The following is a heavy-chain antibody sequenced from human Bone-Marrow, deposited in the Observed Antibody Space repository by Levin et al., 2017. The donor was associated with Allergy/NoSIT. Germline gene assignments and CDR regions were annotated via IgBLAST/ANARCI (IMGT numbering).Heavy chain of an antibody. D-gene: IGHD4-17*01. J-gene: IGHJ6*02. CDR2: ISAHDDDT. V-gene: IGHV1-18*01. CDR3: ARDHPLRHYDSFVGDYYGMDV. CDR1: GYTFSNYG. Sequence: ASVKVSCKASGYTFSNYGISWVRQAPGQGLEWMGWISAHDDDTDCAQKFQDRVTMTTDTSTSTAYMEVRSLRSDDTAVYYCARDHPLRHYDSFVGDYYGMDVWGQGTTVTVSS.